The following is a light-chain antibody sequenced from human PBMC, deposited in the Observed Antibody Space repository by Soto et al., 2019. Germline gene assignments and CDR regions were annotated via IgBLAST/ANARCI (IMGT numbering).Light chain of an antibody. V-gene: IGLV2-14*01. CDR3: ISYTSSSTLV. CDR2: EVS. CDR1: SSDVGGYNY. Sequence: QSALTQPASVSGSPGQSITISCTGTSSDVGGYNYVSWYQHHPGKAPKLMLYEVSNRPSGVSNRFSGSKSGDTASLIISGLQAEDEAGYYCISYTSSSTLVFGGGTQLTVL. J-gene: IGLJ7*01.